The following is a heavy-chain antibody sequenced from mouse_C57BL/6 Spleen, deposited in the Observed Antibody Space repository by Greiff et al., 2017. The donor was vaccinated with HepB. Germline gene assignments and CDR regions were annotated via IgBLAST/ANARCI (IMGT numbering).Heavy chain of an antibody. D-gene: IGHD2-12*01. Sequence: QVQLKQPGAELVKPGASVKVSCKASGYTFTSYWMHWVKQRPGQGLEWIGRIHPSDSDTNYNQKFKGKATLTVDKSSSTAYMQLSSLTSEDSAVYYCAIEAGLLYEGYWGQGTTLTVSS. CDR1: GYTFTSYW. CDR2: IHPSDSDT. V-gene: IGHV1-74*01. CDR3: AIEAGLLYEGY. J-gene: IGHJ2*01.